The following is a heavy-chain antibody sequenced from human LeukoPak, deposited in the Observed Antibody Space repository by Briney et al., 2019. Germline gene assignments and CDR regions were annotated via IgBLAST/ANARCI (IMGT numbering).Heavy chain of an antibody. J-gene: IGHJ4*02. CDR1: GFTFSSYS. Sequence: PGGSLRLSCAASGFTFSSYSMNWVRQAPGKGLEWVALVSSDGTNKYYADSVKGRFTISRDNSKNTLYLQMNSLRAEDTAVYYCARVIAYYDSSGYGGDYWGQGTLVTVSS. CDR2: VSSDGTNK. D-gene: IGHD3-22*01. CDR3: ARVIAYYDSSGYGGDY. V-gene: IGHV3-30*03.